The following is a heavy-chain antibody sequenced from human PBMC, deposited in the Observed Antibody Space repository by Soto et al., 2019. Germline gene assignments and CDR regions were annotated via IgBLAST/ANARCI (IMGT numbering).Heavy chain of an antibody. J-gene: IGHJ4*02. Sequence: LSLTCAVSGGSISSYYWSWIRQPPGKGLEWIGYISYSGSTNYNPSLKSRVTISVDTSKNQFSLKVSSVTAADTAVYYCARQMTTLTTFDYWGQGTLVTVSS. D-gene: IGHD4-17*01. CDR3: ARQMTTLTTFDY. CDR1: GGSISSYY. CDR2: ISYSGST. V-gene: IGHV4-59*01.